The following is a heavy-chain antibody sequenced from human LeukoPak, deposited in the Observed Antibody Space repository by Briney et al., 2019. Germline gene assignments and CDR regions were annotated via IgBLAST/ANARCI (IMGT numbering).Heavy chain of an antibody. Sequence: GGSLRLSCAASGFTFSDYYMTWIRQAPGKGLEWVSYIGATVYDADSVKGRFTISRDNAKNSLYLQMNSLRAEDTAVYYCARVFRVADVHDAFDIWGQGTMVTVSS. CDR2: IGATV. CDR1: GFTFSDYY. D-gene: IGHD6-19*01. CDR3: ARVFRVADVHDAFDI. V-gene: IGHV3-11*01. J-gene: IGHJ3*02.